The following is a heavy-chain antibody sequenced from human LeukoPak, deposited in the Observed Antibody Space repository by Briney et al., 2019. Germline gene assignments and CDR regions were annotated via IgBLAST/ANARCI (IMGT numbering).Heavy chain of an antibody. J-gene: IGHJ4*02. Sequence: SETLSLTCTVSGGSISSGGYYWSWIRQRPGKGLEWIGYIYYSGSTYYNPSLKSRVTISVDTSKNQFSLKLSSVTAADTAVYYCARVEFQASSSWYLGYWGQGTLVTVSS. CDR1: GGSISSGGYY. CDR2: IYYSGST. D-gene: IGHD6-13*01. V-gene: IGHV4-31*03. CDR3: ARVEFQASSSWYLGY.